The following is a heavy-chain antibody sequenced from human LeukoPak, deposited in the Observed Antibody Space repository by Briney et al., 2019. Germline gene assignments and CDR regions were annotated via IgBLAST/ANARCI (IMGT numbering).Heavy chain of an antibody. CDR2: ISGSGGST. CDR1: GFTFSSYA. Sequence: GGSLRLSCAASGFTFSSYAMSWVRQAPGKGLEWVSAISGSGGSTYYADSVKGRFTISRDNSKNTLYLQMNSLRAEDTAVYYCARDSPPRYSSSSGAFDIWGQGTMVTVSS. D-gene: IGHD6-6*01. J-gene: IGHJ3*02. V-gene: IGHV3-23*01. CDR3: ARDSPPRYSSSSGAFDI.